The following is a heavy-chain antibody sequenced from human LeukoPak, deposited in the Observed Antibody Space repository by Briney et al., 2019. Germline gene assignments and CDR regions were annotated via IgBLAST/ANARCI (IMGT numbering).Heavy chain of an antibody. V-gene: IGHV3-7*01. CDR2: IKQDGNEK. Sequence: GGSLRLSCAASGFTFSSYWMSWVRQAPGKGLEWVANIKQDGNEKYYVDSVKGRFTISRDNAKNSLYLQMNSLRAEDTAVYYCARDVIGLWFGELLFGYFDYWGQGTLVTVSS. J-gene: IGHJ4*02. D-gene: IGHD3-10*01. CDR1: GFTFSSYW. CDR3: ARDVIGLWFGELLFGYFDY.